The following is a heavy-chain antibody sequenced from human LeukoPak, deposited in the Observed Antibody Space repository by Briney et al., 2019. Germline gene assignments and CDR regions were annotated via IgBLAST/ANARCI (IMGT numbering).Heavy chain of an antibody. J-gene: IGHJ4*02. V-gene: IGHV1-46*01. Sequence: VASVKVSCKASGYSFTSFYIHWVRQAPGQGLDWMGIINPSGDSTSYAQKFQGRVTMTRDTSTSTVYMELSSLRSEDTAVYYCARDDSSGYHESYYFDYWGQGTLVTVSS. CDR2: INPSGDST. CDR3: ARDDSSGYHESYYFDY. D-gene: IGHD3-22*01. CDR1: GYSFTSFY.